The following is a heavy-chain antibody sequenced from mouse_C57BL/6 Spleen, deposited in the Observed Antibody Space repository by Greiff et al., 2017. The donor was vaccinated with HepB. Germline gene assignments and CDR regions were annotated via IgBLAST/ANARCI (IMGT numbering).Heavy chain of an antibody. CDR2: IYPRDGST. J-gene: IGHJ2*01. D-gene: IGHD2-3*01. CDR3: ARGSIYDGYYGYFDY. V-gene: IGHV1-85*01. Sequence: QVQLKQSGPELVKPGASVKLSCKASGYTFTSYDINWVKQRPGQGLEWIGWIYPRDGSTKYNEKFKGKATLTVDTSSSTAYMELHSLTSEDSAVYFCARGSIYDGYYGYFDYWGQGTTLTVSS. CDR1: GYTFTSYD.